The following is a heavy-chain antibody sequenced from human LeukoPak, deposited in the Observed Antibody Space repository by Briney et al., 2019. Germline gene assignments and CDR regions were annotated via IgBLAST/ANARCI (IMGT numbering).Heavy chain of an antibody. D-gene: IGHD4-17*01. V-gene: IGHV4-4*09. CDR1: GASISTYY. J-gene: IGHJ6*03. CDR3: ARHVATTVTRGYSCHPMDV. Sequence: PSETLSLTCTASGASISTYYWSWIRQPPGEGLEWIAYIAPSGGAVYNPSLNSRLIVSVDTSKNQFSLKLNSVTAADTAAYYCARHVATTVTRGYSCHPMDVWGKGTTVSVSS. CDR2: IAPSGGA.